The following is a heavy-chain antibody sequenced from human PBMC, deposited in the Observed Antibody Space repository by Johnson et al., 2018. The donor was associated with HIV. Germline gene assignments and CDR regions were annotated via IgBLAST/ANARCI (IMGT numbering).Heavy chain of an antibody. D-gene: IGHD3-10*01. CDR2: ISWDGANT. CDR1: GFSFDDYA. V-gene: IGHV3-43D*03. Sequence: VQLVESGGGVVQPGRSLRLSCAASGFSFDDYAMHWVRQVPGKGLEWVSLISWDGANTYYADSVKGRFIISRDNSKESLYLQMNSLRAEDTALYFCAKDSDTYYYGSGDAFDIWGQGTMVTVSS. CDR3: AKDSDTYYYGSGDAFDI. J-gene: IGHJ3*02.